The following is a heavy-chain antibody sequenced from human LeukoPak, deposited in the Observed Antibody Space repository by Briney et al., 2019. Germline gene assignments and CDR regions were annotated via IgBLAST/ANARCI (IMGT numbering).Heavy chain of an antibody. CDR1: GFTIGNRW. CDR2: IISDGSST. Sequence: GGSLRLSCTTSGFTIGNRWMHWVRQTPGKGLVWVSRIISDGSSTSYADSVKGRFTISRDNAKNTLYLQMNSLRAEDTAVYYCARDGSLPDYWGQGTLVTVPS. CDR3: ARDGSLPDY. J-gene: IGHJ4*02. V-gene: IGHV3-74*01.